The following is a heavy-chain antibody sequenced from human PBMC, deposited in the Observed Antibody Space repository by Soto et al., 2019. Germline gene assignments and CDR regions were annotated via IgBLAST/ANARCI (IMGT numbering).Heavy chain of an antibody. V-gene: IGHV3-33*01. CDR2: IWYDGSNK. D-gene: IGHD2-2*01. CDR1: GFTFSSYG. J-gene: IGHJ4*02. CDR3: ARGELVPAASGGLDY. Sequence: QVQLVESGGGVVQPGRSLRLSCAASGFTFSSYGMHWVRQAPGKGLEWVAVIWYDGSNKYYADSVKGRFTISRDNSKNTLYLQMNSLRAEDTAVYYCARGELVPAASGGLDYWGQGTLVTVSS.